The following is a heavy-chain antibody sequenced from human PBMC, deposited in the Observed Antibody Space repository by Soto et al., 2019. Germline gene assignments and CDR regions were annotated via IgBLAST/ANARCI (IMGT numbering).Heavy chain of an antibody. CDR3: ARIVVGATVDL. D-gene: IGHD1-26*01. CDR2: ISYTGDT. J-gene: IGHJ5*02. V-gene: IGHV4-61*01. CDR1: GDSVSSDRYF. Sequence: SETLSLTCSVSGDSVSSDRYFCTWILHPPGKGLEWIAYISYTGDTNYNPSLKSRVTISVDTSRNQFSLTLTSVTAADTAVYFCARIVVGATVDLWGQGSMLTLSS.